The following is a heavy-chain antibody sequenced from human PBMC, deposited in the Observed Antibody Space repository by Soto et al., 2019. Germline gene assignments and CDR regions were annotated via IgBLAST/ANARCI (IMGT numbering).Heavy chain of an antibody. Sequence: QGQLPESGPGLVKPSETLSLTCTVSAGAITSVGCYWSWLRQHPGKVLEWIGNIYYSGSTYYNPSQKRRVRLSVDTSENQGSLKLSSAAAAETGVYYCARDPLVRTLGYFKSWGQGTLVNVSS. CDR2: IYYSGST. CDR3: ARDPLVRTLGYFKS. V-gene: IGHV4-31*03. CDR1: AGAITSVGCY. J-gene: IGHJ4*02. D-gene: IGHD2-21*01.